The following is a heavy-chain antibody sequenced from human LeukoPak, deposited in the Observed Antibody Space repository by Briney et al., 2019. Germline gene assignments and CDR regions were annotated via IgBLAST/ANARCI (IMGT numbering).Heavy chain of an antibody. J-gene: IGHJ4*02. CDR2: INPNSGGT. D-gene: IGHD3-22*01. V-gene: IGHV1-2*02. CDR1: GYTFTGYY. CDR3: ATSYYDTSAFSY. Sequence: ASVKVSCKASGYTFTGYYIHWVRQAPGQGLEWMGWINPNSGGTNYTQKFQGRVTMTRDTSINTAYMELSRLRSDDTAVYYCATSYYDTSAFSYWGQGTLVTVSS.